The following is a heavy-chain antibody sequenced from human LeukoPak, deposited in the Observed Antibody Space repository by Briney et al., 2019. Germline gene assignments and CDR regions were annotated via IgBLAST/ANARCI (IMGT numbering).Heavy chain of an antibody. CDR3: AREYTKAFDY. D-gene: IGHD1-1*01. CDR1: GFTFSSYG. Sequence: GGSLRLSCAASGFTFSSYGMHWVRQAPGKGLEWVSYISSSGSTIYYADSVKGRFTISRDNAKNSLYLQMNSLRAEDTAVYYCAREYTKAFDYWGQGTLVTVSS. J-gene: IGHJ4*02. V-gene: IGHV3-48*04. CDR2: ISSSGSTI.